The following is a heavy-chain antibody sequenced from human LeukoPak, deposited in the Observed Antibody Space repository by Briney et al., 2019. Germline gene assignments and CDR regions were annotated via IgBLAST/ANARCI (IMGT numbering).Heavy chain of an antibody. CDR2: LFYGGNT. Sequence: VXXXSXXRSXNSWGWIRQPRGXXXEWIGFLFYGGNTYYNPSLKSRFAISXXTFKNGFSLKLTYGTGEDTAVYXXXXXXXXXYARIDYWGQGTLVTVSS. V-gene: IGHV4-39*01. CDR1: XXSXXRSXNS. D-gene: IGHD3-10*02. CDR3: XXXXXXXYARIDY. J-gene: IGHJ4*02.